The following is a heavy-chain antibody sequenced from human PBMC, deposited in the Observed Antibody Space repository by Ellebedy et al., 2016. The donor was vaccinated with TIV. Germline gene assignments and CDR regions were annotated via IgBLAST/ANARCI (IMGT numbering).Heavy chain of an antibody. V-gene: IGHV1-2*04. Sequence: AASVKVSCKASGYTFTGYYMHWVRQAPGQGLEWMVWINPNSGGTNYAQKFQGWVTMTRDTSISTAYMELSRLRSDDTAVYYCARDLTYGDYLFDYWGQGTLVTVSS. CDR3: ARDLTYGDYLFDY. J-gene: IGHJ4*02. CDR1: GYTFTGYY. CDR2: INPNSGGT. D-gene: IGHD4-17*01.